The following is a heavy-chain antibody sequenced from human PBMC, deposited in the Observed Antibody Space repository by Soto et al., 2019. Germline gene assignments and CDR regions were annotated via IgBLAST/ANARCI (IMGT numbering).Heavy chain of an antibody. CDR3: ARGHLFSSDYYYYYCMDV. D-gene: IGHD6-6*01. J-gene: IGHJ6*02. CDR2: ISDYNGNT. Sequence: ASVKVSCKASGYTFTSYGISWVRQAPGQGLEWMGWISDYNGNTNYAQKLQGRVTMTTDTSTSTAYMELRSMRSDDTAVYYCARGHLFSSDYYYYYCMDVWGQGTTVTVSS. V-gene: IGHV1-18*01. CDR1: GYTFTSYG.